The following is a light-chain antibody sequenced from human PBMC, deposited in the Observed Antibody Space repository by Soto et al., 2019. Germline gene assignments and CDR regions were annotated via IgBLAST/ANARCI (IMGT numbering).Light chain of an antibody. J-gene: IGKJ4*01. Sequence: VLTQSPGTVSLSPGEKATLSCRASQPIGIYLAWYQQRPGQAPRLLIYDASYRATGIPARFSGSGSGTDFTLTISSLEPEDFAVYYCQQRTNWPLTFGGGTKVEIK. CDR1: QPIGIY. CDR3: QQRTNWPLT. CDR2: DAS. V-gene: IGKV3-11*01.